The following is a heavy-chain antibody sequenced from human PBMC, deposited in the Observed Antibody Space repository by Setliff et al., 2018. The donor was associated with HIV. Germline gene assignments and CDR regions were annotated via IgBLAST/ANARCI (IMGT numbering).Heavy chain of an antibody. J-gene: IGHJ4*02. V-gene: IGHV3-66*02. CDR2: IYSGGDA. Sequence: GSLRLSCAASGLSISSNYMSWVRQAPGKGLEWVSIIYSGGDAYYSDSLKGRFTISRDNSRNTLYLQMSSLRADDTAVYYCARVVVVIGSQDYFDYWGQGMLVTSPQ. CDR3: ARVVVVIGSQDYFDY. D-gene: IGHD2-21*01. CDR1: GLSISSNY.